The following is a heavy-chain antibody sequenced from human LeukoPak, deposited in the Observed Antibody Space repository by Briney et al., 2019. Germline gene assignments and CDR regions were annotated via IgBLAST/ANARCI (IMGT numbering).Heavy chain of an antibody. Sequence: PGGSLRLSCATSAFTFSSSAMSWVRQAPGKGLEWVSAISGSGDSTYYADSVKGRFTISRDNSKNTLYLQMNSLRAEDTAVYYCANLGSGNQSSFDYWGQGTLVTVSS. CDR2: ISGSGDST. V-gene: IGHV3-23*01. D-gene: IGHD3-10*01. J-gene: IGHJ4*02. CDR1: AFTFSSSA. CDR3: ANLGSGNQSSFDY.